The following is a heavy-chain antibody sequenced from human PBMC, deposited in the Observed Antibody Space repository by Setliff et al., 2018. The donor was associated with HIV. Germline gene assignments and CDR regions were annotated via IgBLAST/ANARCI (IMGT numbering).Heavy chain of an antibody. Sequence: KPSETLSLTCTVSGGSISITSYYWGWIRQPPGKGLEWIGSIHYSGNTYYSPSLKSRVTISEDTSKNQFSLKLSSVTAADMAVYYCATLHSSGWPYYSDYWGQGILVTVSS. V-gene: IGHV4-39*01. J-gene: IGHJ4*02. CDR3: ATLHSSGWPYYSDY. D-gene: IGHD6-19*01. CDR2: IHYSGNT. CDR1: GGSISITSYY.